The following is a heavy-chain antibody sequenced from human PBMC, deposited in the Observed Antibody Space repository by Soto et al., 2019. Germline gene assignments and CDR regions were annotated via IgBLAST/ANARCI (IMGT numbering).Heavy chain of an antibody. CDR1: GGTFSSYA. CDR2: IIPIFGTA. CDR3: ARDRGREWLVRGPFDS. J-gene: IGHJ4*02. V-gene: IGHV1-69*01. Sequence: QVQLVQSGAEVKKPGSSVKVSCKASGGTFSSYAISWVRQAPGQGLEWMGGIIPIFGTANYAQKFQGRVTITADESTSTAYLELISLKSDGAAVDYCARDRGREWLVRGPFDSWGQGTLVTVSS. D-gene: IGHD6-19*01.